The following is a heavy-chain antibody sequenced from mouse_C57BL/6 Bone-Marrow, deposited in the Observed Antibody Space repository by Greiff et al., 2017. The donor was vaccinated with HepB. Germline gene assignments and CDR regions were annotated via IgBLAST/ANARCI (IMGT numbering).Heavy chain of an antibody. V-gene: IGHV1-52*01. CDR2: IDPSDSET. D-gene: IGHD3-1*01. CDR3: ARHGAPRYFDV. J-gene: IGHJ1*03. CDR1: GYTFTSYW. Sequence: QVQLQQPGAELVRPGSSVKLSCKASGYTFTSYWMHWVKQRPIQGLEWIGNIDPSDSETHYNQKFKDKATLTVDKSSSTAYMQLSSLTSEDSAVYYCARHGAPRYFDVWGTGTTVTVSS.